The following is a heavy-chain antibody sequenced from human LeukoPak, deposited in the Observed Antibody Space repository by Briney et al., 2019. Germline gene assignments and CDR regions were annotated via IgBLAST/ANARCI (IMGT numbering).Heavy chain of an antibody. CDR2: IYPGDSDT. CDR1: GYIFTSYW. D-gene: IGHD2-2*01. V-gene: IGHV5-51*01. J-gene: IGHJ4*02. Sequence: GESLKISCKGSGYIFTSYWIGWVRQMPGKGLEWMGIIYPGDSDTRYSPSFQGQVTISADKSISTAYLQWSSLKASDTAMYYCARAMYDCSSTSCYEDHWGQGTLVTVSS. CDR3: ARAMYDCSSTSCYEDH.